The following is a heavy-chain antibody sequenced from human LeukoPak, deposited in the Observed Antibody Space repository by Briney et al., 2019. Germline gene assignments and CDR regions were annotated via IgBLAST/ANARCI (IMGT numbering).Heavy chain of an antibody. CDR3: ARGQGTRPFDP. J-gene: IGHJ5*02. V-gene: IGHV4-34*01. Sequence: SETLSLTCAVYGGSFSGYYWSWIRQPPGKGLEWIGEINHSGSTNYNPSLKSRVTISVDPSKNQFSLKLSSVTAADTAVYYCARGQGTRPFDPWGQGTLVTVSS. CDR2: INHSGST. CDR1: GGSFSGYY. D-gene: IGHD1-1*01.